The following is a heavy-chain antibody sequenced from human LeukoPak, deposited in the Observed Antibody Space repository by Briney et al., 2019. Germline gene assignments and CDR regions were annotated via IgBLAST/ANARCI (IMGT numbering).Heavy chain of an antibody. Sequence: GGSLRLSCAASGFTFSSYAMSWVRQAPGKGLEWVPAISGSGGSTYYADSVKGRFTNSRDNSKNTLYLQMNSLRAEDTAVYYCAKDRGYSSGWLTDYWGQGTLVTVSS. CDR1: GFTFSSYA. D-gene: IGHD6-19*01. CDR3: AKDRGYSSGWLTDY. J-gene: IGHJ4*02. CDR2: ISGSGGST. V-gene: IGHV3-23*01.